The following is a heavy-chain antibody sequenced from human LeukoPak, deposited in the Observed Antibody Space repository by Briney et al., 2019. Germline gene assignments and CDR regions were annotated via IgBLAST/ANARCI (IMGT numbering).Heavy chain of an antibody. CDR2: ISSNGGTT. D-gene: IGHD4-11*01. V-gene: IGHV3-64*02. CDR1: GFTFSNYA. CDR3: ARRYSNGYLDS. J-gene: IGHJ4*02. Sequence: GGSLRLSCAASGFTFSNYAMQWVRQAPGKGLEYVSVISSNGGTTYYADSVKDRFTISRDNSKNTLYLQMGSLRADDMAVYYCARRYSNGYLDSWGQGTRVTVSS.